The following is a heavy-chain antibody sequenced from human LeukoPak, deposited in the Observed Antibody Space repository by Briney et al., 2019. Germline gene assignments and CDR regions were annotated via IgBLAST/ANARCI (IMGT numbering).Heavy chain of an antibody. J-gene: IGHJ4*02. CDR1: GYTFTSYA. CDR3: ARGNDYGHRGSFDY. CDR2: INAGNGNT. D-gene: IGHD4-17*01. V-gene: IGHV1-3*01. Sequence: ASVKVTCMASGYTFTSYAMHWVRQAPGQRLEWMGWINAGNGNTKYSQKFQGRVTITRDTSASTAYMELSSLRSEDTAVYYCARGNDYGHRGSFDYWGQGTLVTVSS.